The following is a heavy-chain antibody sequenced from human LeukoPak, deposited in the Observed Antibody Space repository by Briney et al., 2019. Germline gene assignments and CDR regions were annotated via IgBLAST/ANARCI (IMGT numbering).Heavy chain of an antibody. Sequence: GGSLKLSCAASGFTFSTHGMIWVPQAPGKGLEWVSYISSDSNTIQYADSVRGRFTISRDNAKNSLFLQMYSLRPEDTAVYYCARDLVGLDCWGQGTLVTVSS. CDR2: ISSDSNTI. CDR3: ARDLVGLDC. J-gene: IGHJ4*02. CDR1: GFTFSTHG. V-gene: IGHV3-48*01. D-gene: IGHD3/OR15-3a*01.